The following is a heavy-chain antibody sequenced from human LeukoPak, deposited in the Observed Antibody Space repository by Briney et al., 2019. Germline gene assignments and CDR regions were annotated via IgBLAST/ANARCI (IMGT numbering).Heavy chain of an antibody. V-gene: IGHV4-59*01. J-gene: IGHJ4*02. CDR1: GGSISSYY. Sequence: SETLSLTCTVSGGSISSYYWSWIRQPPGKGLEWSGYIYYSGSTNYNPSLKSRVTISVDTSKNQFSLKLSSVTAADTAVYYCARLGGSGSSGGYFDYWGQGTLVTVSS. CDR2: IYYSGST. CDR3: ARLGGSGSSGGYFDY. D-gene: IGHD3-10*01.